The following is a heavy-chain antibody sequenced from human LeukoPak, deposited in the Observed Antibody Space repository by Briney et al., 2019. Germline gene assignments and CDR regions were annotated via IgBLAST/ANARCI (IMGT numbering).Heavy chain of an antibody. CDR1: GGTFSSYA. J-gene: IGHJ5*02. CDR3: ARDLESGYSGYA. D-gene: IGHD5-12*01. CDR2: TIPIFGTA. Sequence: SVNVSCKASGGTFSSYAISWVRQAPGQVLEWKGATIPIFGTANYAQKFQGRVTITADKSTSTAYRELSSLRSENTAVYYCARDLESGYSGYAWGQGTLVTVSS. V-gene: IGHV1-69*06.